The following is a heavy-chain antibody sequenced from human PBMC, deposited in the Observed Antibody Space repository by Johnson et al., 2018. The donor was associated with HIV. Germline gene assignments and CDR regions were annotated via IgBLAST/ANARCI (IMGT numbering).Heavy chain of an antibody. Sequence: QVQLVESGGGVVQPGTSLRLSCVPSGFTFSSYGMHWVRQAPGKGLEWVATTWFDGSNKYYAQSVKGRFTISRDNSKNTMYLQMNSLRGEDTAVYYCATQVDTVMRIGSNAFDIWGQGTMVTVSS. D-gene: IGHD5-18*01. CDR2: TWFDGSNK. V-gene: IGHV3-30*19. CDR3: ATQVDTVMRIGSNAFDI. CDR1: GFTFSSYG. J-gene: IGHJ3*02.